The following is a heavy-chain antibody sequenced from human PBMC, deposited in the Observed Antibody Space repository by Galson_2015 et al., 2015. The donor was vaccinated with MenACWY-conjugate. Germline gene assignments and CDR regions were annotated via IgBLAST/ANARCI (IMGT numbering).Heavy chain of an antibody. Sequence: SLRLSCAASGFTFGNYWMSWVRQAPGKGLDWVANINQDGSEKYYVDSVKGRFTISRDTAKNSLYLQMNSLRAEDTAVYYCVRGVKDGSSWYNYYGLDDWGQGTTVTVSS. CDR3: VRGVKDGSSWYNYYGLDD. V-gene: IGHV3-7*03. J-gene: IGHJ6*02. D-gene: IGHD6-13*01. CDR1: GFTFGNYW. CDR2: INQDGSEK.